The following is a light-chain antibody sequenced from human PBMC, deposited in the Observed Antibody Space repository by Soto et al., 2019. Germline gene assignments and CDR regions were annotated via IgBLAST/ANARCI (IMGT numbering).Light chain of an antibody. CDR2: VNSDGSH. V-gene: IGLV4-69*01. CDR1: SGHSTYA. J-gene: IGLJ2*01. CDR3: QTWGA. Sequence: QSVLTQSPSASASLGASVKLTCTLSSGHSTYAIAWHQLQPEKGPRFLLKVNSDGSHTKGDGIPDRFSGSSSGAERYLTIASLQSEDEADYYCQTWGAFGGGTKLTVL.